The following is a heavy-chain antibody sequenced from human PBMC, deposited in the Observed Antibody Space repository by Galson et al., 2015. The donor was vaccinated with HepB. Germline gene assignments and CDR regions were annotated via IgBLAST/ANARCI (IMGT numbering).Heavy chain of an antibody. CDR3: LRGRASRTYLGGY. V-gene: IGHV3-23*01. CDR2: ITDGGDTT. D-gene: IGHD3-10*01. Sequence: SLRLSCAASGFTFSNYAMSWVRQAPGKGLEWVSGITDGGDTTSYADSVKGRFTNSRDNSKNTVHVQMNSLRAEDTAIYYCLRGRASRTYLGGYWGRGTLVTVSP. CDR1: GFTFSNYA. J-gene: IGHJ4*02.